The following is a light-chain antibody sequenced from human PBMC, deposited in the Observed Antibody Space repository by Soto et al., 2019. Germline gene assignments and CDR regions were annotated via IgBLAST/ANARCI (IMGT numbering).Light chain of an antibody. V-gene: IGLV9-49*01. J-gene: IGLJ2*01. CDR2: VGTGGIVG. CDR3: GADHGSGSNFVYLV. Sequence: QSVLTQPPSASASLGASVTLTCTLSSGYSNYKVDWYQQRPGKGPRFVMRVGTGGIVGSKGDGIPDRFSVLGSGLNRYLNIKNIQEEDESDYHCGADHGSGSNFVYLVFGGGTKLTVL. CDR1: SGYSNYK.